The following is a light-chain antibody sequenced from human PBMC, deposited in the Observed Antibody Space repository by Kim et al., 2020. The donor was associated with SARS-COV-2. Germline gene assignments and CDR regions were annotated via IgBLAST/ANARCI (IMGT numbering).Light chain of an antibody. V-gene: IGLV1-44*01. Sequence: GKRVTFACSGNSSNIGRNIVSWYQHLPGTAPTLLIYNSIDRPSGVPDLFSGSKSGASASLAISGLQSEDEADYYCASWDDSLNVVLFGGGTQLTVL. J-gene: IGLJ2*01. CDR2: NSI. CDR1: SSNIGRNI. CDR3: ASWDDSLNVVL.